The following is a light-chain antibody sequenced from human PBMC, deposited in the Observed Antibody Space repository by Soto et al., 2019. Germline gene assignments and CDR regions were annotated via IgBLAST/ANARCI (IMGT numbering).Light chain of an antibody. CDR1: QSVSSN. CDR3: QQHNNWPPVT. V-gene: IGKV3-15*01. Sequence: EIVMTQSPATLSVPPGQRASLSCRASQSVSSNLSWYQQKPAQAPRRLINGASTRATGIPARCSGSGSGTEFTLTISSPQSEDFAVYYCQQHNNWPPVTFGQGTKVDI. J-gene: IGKJ1*01. CDR2: GAS.